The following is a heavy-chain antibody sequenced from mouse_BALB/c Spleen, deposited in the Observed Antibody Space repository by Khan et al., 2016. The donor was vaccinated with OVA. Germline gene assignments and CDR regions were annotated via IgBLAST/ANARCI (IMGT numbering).Heavy chain of an antibody. Sequence: QVRLQQSGPELVRPGVSVKISCKGSGYTFTDYAMYWVKQSHAKSLEWIGLISTYSGNTNYNQKFKGKATMTVDKSSSTAYMELARLTSEDSAFYYCARPAYDGYYDYWGQGTTLTVSS. V-gene: IGHV1S137*01. D-gene: IGHD2-3*01. CDR3: ARPAYDGYYDY. CDR2: ISTYSGNT. J-gene: IGHJ2*01. CDR1: GYTFTDYA.